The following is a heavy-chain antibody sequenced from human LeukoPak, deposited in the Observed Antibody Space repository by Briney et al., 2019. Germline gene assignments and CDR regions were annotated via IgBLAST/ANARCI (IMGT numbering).Heavy chain of an antibody. CDR1: GYTFTSYA. J-gene: IGHJ5*02. CDR3: ARVRGESPRWFDP. CDR2: INAGNGNT. Sequence: ASVKVSCKASGYTFTSYAMHWVRQAPGQRLEWMGWINAGNGNTKYSQKFQGRVTITRDTSASTAYMELSSLRSEDTAVYYCARVRGESPRWFDPWGQGTLVTVSS. D-gene: IGHD3-10*01. V-gene: IGHV1-3*01.